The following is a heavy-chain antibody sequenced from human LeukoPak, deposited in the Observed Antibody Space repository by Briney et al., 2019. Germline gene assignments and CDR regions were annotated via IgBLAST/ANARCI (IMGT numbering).Heavy chain of an antibody. CDR2: IRNKANGGTA. J-gene: IGHJ4*02. Sequence: GGSLRLSCTASGFTFSDYAMTWVRQAPGKGLEWVGFIRNKANGGTADYAASVKGRFTIPRDDSKTIAYLQMNSLKTEDTAVYFCSRAYSTGWLGINDYWGQGTLVTVSS. CDR1: GFTFSDYA. V-gene: IGHV3-49*04. CDR3: SRAYSTGWLGINDY. D-gene: IGHD6-19*01.